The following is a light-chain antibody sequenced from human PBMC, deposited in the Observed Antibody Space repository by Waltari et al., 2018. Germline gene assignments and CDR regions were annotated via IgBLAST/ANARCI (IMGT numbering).Light chain of an antibody. Sequence: QSALTQPASVSGSPGQSITIPCTGTNSDVGRYNFVSWFQQHRCKAPKLIIYDGSKRPSGISNRFSGSKSGNTASLTISGLQAGDETDYYCCSYAGSSTWVFGGGTKLTVL. V-gene: IGLV2-23*01. CDR2: DGS. CDR3: CSYAGSSTWV. J-gene: IGLJ3*02. CDR1: NSDVGRYNF.